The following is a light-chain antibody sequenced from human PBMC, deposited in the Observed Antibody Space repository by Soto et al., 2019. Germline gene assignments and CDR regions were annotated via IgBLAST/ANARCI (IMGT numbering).Light chain of an antibody. Sequence: QTVVSQEPSFSVSPGETVTLTCGLTSASVLTSYYPSWYQQTPGQAPRTLIYSTNIRSSGVPDRFSGSFLGNKAALTITGAQADDESDYYCALYVGSGTVVFGGGTQVTVL. J-gene: IGLJ2*01. V-gene: IGLV8-61*01. CDR1: SASVLTSYY. CDR2: STN. CDR3: ALYVGSGTVV.